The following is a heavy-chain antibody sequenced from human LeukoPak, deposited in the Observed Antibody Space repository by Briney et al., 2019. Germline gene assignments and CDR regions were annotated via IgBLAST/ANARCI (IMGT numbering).Heavy chain of an antibody. Sequence: ASVKVSCKSSGYTFTSYGISWVRQAPGQGLEWMGWISAYNGNTNYAQKLQGRVTMTTDTSTSTAYMELRSLRSDDTAVYYCARDHIAVAGNAAFDIWGQGTMVTVSS. CDR1: GYTFTSYG. J-gene: IGHJ3*02. CDR3: ARDHIAVAGNAAFDI. V-gene: IGHV1-18*01. D-gene: IGHD6-19*01. CDR2: ISAYNGNT.